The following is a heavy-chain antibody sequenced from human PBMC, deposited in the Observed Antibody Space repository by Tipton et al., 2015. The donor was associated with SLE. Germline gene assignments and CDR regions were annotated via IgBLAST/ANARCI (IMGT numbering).Heavy chain of an antibody. V-gene: IGHV4-59*11. CDR2: IYYSGST. Sequence: TLSLTCTVSGGSISSHYWSWIRQPPGKGLEWIGYIYYSGSTNYNPSLKSRVTISVDTSKNQFSLKLSSVTAADTAVYYCARVDYYYYYMDVWGKGTPVTVSS. J-gene: IGHJ6*03. CDR3: ARVDYYYYYMDV. CDR1: GGSISSHY.